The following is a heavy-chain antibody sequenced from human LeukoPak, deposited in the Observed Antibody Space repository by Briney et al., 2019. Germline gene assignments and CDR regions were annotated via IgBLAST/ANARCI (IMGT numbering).Heavy chain of an antibody. V-gene: IGHV5-51*01. CDR3: ARPGGRGTYSYAIFDF. J-gene: IGHJ4*02. D-gene: IGHD3-16*01. CDR1: GYNFTTYW. Sequence: GASLLISCSASGYNFTTYWIGWVRQQPGKGREWWGVVFHGDSDTRYRPSFQGQVTISADKSISTAYLQWSSLQASDTAMYYCARPGGRGTYSYAIFDFWGRGTLVTVSS. CDR2: VFHGDSDT.